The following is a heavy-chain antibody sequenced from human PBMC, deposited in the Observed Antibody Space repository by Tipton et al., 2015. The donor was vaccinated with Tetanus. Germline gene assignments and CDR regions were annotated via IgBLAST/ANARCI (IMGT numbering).Heavy chain of an antibody. CDR3: ARDRGDYIYYGMDV. J-gene: IGHJ6*02. CDR2: IDPNSGGT. CDR1: GYTFTGYY. D-gene: IGHD3-22*01. Sequence: QLVQSGAEVKKPGASVKVSCKASGYTFTGYYMYWVRQAPGQGLEWMGWIDPNSGGTVYAQKFQSRVTMTRDTSISTAYMELRSLRSDAPAVYYCARDRGDYIYYGMDVWGPGTTVSVS. V-gene: IGHV1-2*02.